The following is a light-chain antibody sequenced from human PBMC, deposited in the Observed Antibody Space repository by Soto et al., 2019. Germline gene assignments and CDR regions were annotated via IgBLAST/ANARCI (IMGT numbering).Light chain of an antibody. V-gene: IGKV3-15*01. CDR1: QSVGST. Sequence: EILMTQSPATLSVSPGERVILSCRASQSVGSTLAWYQQKPGQAPRLLLRGASTRATGVPARFSGSGSGTEFTLAVGSLQSEDFAVYDCQQYSTSLTFGGGTTLEIK. CDR3: QQYSTSLT. J-gene: IGKJ4*02. CDR2: GAS.